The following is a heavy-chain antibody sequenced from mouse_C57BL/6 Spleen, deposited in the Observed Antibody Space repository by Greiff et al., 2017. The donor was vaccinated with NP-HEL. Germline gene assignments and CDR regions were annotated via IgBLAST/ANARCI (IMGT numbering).Heavy chain of an antibody. CDR1: GYTFTDYE. CDR2: IDPETGGT. J-gene: IGHJ1*03. D-gene: IGHD1-1*01. CDR3: TRMTTVVRGFDV. V-gene: IGHV1-15*01. Sequence: QVQLQQSGAELVRPGASVTLSCKASGYTFTDYEMHWVKQTPVHGLEWIGAIDPETGGTAYNQKFKGKAILTADKSSSTAYMELRSLTSEDSAVYYCTRMTTVVRGFDVWGTGTTVTVSS.